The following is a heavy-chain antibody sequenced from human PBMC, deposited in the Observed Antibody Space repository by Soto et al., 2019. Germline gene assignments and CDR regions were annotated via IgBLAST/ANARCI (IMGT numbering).Heavy chain of an antibody. CDR3: ARQRYNSGPTDNDMDV. J-gene: IGHJ6*02. V-gene: IGHV5-51*01. CDR2: TYPGDSDT. Sequence: AGESLKISCKGSGYDFATYWIGWVRQMPGKGLEWMGITYPGDSDTKYSPSFQGQVTISVDKSISTAYLQWSSLKASDTAMYYCARQRYNSGPTDNDMDVWGQGTTVTVSS. D-gene: IGHD6-19*01. CDR1: GYDFATYW.